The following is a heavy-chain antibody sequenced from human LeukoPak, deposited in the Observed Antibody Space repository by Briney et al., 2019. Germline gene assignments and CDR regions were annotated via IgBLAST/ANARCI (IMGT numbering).Heavy chain of an antibody. D-gene: IGHD3-10*01. J-gene: IGHJ3*02. V-gene: IGHV4-59*01. Sequence: SETLSLTCSVSGDSISSYYWSWMRKPPGKGLEWIWSIYYSGSANYNPSLKSRVTISVDTSKNQFSLRLNSVTAADTAVYYCARRGSASYWTDAIDIWGQGTMVTVSS. CDR1: GDSISSYY. CDR3: ARRGSASYWTDAIDI. CDR2: IYYSGSA.